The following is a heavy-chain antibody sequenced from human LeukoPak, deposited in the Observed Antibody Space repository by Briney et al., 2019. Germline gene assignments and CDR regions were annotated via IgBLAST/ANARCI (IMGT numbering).Heavy chain of an antibody. D-gene: IGHD2-2*01. J-gene: IGHJ3*02. V-gene: IGHV4-4*07. CDR1: GGSISNYY. CDR3: ARIRGYCSSTSCHDAFDI. Sequence: SETLSLTCTVSGGSISNYYWSWIRQPAGKGLEWIGRIYTSGSTNYNPSLKSRVTMSVDTSKNQFSLKLSSVTAADTAVYYCARIRGYCSSTSCHDAFDIWGQGTMVTVSS. CDR2: IYTSGST.